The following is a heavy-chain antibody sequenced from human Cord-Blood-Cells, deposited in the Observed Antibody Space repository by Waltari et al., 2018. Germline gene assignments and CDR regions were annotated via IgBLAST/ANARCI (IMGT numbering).Heavy chain of an antibody. CDR2: MYSGGST. J-gene: IGHJ4*02. D-gene: IGHD4-17*01. V-gene: IGHV3-53*01. CDR3: ARVDGDYTFDY. CDR1: GFTVSSNY. Sequence: EEQLVESGGGLIQPGGSLRLSCAASGFTVSSNYMSWVRQAPGKGLEWVSVMYSGGSTYYADSVKGRFTISRDNSKNTLYLQMNSLRAEDTAVYYCARVDGDYTFDYWGQGTLVTVSS.